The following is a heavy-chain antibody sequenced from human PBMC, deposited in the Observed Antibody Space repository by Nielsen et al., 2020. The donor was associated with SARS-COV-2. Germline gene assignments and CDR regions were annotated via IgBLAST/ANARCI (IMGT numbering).Heavy chain of an antibody. Sequence: SETLSLTCAVSGGPINTYDWSWIRQPPGNRLEGIGYMSHFGTTYYNPSLKGRVTISVDTSKSHFSLRLSSVTAADTAIYYCAGTFADVQDYSSGLEYWGQGTLVAVSS. CDR3: AGTFADVQDYSSGLEY. J-gene: IGHJ4*02. V-gene: IGHV4-4*08. D-gene: IGHD6-19*01. CDR1: GGPINTYD. CDR2: MSHFGTT.